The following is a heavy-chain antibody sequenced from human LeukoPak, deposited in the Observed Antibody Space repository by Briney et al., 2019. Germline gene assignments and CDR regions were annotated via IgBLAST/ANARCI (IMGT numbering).Heavy chain of an antibody. Sequence: ASVKVSCKASGYTFTSYGISWVRQAPGQGLEWMGWISAYNGNTNYAQKLQGRVTMTTDTSTSTAYMELGSLRSDDTAVYYCARERAYCSSTSCQVDYWGQGTLVTVSS. CDR2: ISAYNGNT. J-gene: IGHJ4*02. V-gene: IGHV1-18*01. CDR3: ARERAYCSSTSCQVDY. D-gene: IGHD2-2*01. CDR1: GYTFTSYG.